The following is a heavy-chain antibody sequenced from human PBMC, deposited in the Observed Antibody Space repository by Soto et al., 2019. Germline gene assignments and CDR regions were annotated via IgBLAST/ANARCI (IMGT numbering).Heavy chain of an antibody. J-gene: IGHJ4*02. CDR2: ISYDGSNE. Sequence: QVQLVESGGGVVQPGRSLRLSCAASGFTFSSYAMHWVRQAPGKGLEWVAVISYDGSNEYYADSVKGRFTISRDNSKNTLYLQMDSLRVEDTAVYYCARVNIVLMVYAPFDYWGQGTLVTVSS. D-gene: IGHD2-8*01. CDR1: GFTFSSYA. V-gene: IGHV3-30-3*01. CDR3: ARVNIVLMVYAPFDY.